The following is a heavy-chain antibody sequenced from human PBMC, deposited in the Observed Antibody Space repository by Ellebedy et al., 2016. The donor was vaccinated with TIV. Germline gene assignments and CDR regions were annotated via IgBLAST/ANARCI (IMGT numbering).Heavy chain of an antibody. J-gene: IGHJ2*01. D-gene: IGHD6-19*01. Sequence: GESLKISCAASGFTFSSHDMHWVRQATGRGLEWVSAIATAGGTYYAGSVKGRFTISRENAKHSLYLQMNSLRAEDTAVYYCARATSGFDLWGRGTLVTVSS. CDR2: IATAGGT. CDR1: GFTFSSHD. V-gene: IGHV3-13*01. CDR3: ARATSGFDL.